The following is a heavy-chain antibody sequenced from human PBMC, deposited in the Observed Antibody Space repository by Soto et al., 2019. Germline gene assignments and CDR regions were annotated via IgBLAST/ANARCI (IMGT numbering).Heavy chain of an antibody. Sequence: EVQLVESGGGLVQPGGSLRLSCAASGFTFRTYWLSWVRQVPGKGLEWVANINLDGSEKNYVDSVKGRFTISRDNARNSLYLQRSSLRAEDTALYYCARDGRTSWYSYDYHGMDVWGQGPTVTVSS. CDR2: INLDGSEK. CDR3: ARDGRTSWYSYDYHGMDV. J-gene: IGHJ6*02. D-gene: IGHD5-18*01. CDR1: GFTFRTYW. V-gene: IGHV3-7*05.